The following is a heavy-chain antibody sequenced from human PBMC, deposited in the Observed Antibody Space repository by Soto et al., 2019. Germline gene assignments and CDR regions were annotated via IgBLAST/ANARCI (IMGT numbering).Heavy chain of an antibody. Sequence: GGSLRLSCAASGFTFSSYGMHWVRQAPGKGLEWVAVIWYDGSNKYYADSVKGRFTISRDNSKNTLYLQMNSLRAEDTAVYYCTRRFVGSGSSLYNWFDPWGQGTLVTVSS. J-gene: IGHJ5*02. CDR2: IWYDGSNK. D-gene: IGHD3-10*01. CDR1: GFTFSSYG. CDR3: TRRFVGSGSSLYNWFDP. V-gene: IGHV3-33*01.